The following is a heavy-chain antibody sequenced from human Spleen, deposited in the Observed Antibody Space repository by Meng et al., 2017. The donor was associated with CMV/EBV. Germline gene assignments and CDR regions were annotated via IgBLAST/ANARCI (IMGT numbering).Heavy chain of an antibody. D-gene: IGHD1-20*01. CDR3: ARVRSRYNWNDDAF. J-gene: IGHJ4*02. CDR2: IAPSTGAT. CDR1: GYTFNDYY. V-gene: IGHV1-2*02. Sequence: SGYTFNDYYIHWVRQAPGQGLEWMGCIAPSTGATNYAQKFQVRVTMTRDTSITTSYMELSSLTSDDTAVYFCARVRSRYNWNDDAFWGQGTLVTVSS.